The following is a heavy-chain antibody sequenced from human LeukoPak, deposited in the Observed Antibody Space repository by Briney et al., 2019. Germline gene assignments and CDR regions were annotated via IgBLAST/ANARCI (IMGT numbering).Heavy chain of an antibody. J-gene: IGHJ6*03. CDR1: GYTFTSYG. CDR3: ARDWNYYDSSGYGRNYYYMDV. Sequence: ASVKVSCKASGYTFTSYGISWVRQAPGQGLEWMGWIGAYNGNTNYAQKFQGRVTMTRDTSTSTVYMELSSLRSEDTAVYYCARDWNYYDSSGYGRNYYYMDVWGKGTTVTVSS. D-gene: IGHD3-22*01. V-gene: IGHV1-18*01. CDR2: IGAYNGNT.